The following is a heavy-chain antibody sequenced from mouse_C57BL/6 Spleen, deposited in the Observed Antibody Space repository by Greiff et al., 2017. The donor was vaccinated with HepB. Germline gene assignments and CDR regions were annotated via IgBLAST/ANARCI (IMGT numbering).Heavy chain of an antibody. Sequence: QVQLQQPGAELVKPGASVKMSCKASGYTFTSYWITWVKQRPGQGLEWIGDIYPGSGSTNYNEKFKSKATLTVDTSSSTAYMQLSILTSEDSAVYYCARRVITTVVAPPMDYWGQGTSVTVSS. CDR2: IYPGSGST. CDR1: GYTFTSYW. J-gene: IGHJ4*01. CDR3: ARRVITTVVAPPMDY. D-gene: IGHD1-1*01. V-gene: IGHV1-55*01.